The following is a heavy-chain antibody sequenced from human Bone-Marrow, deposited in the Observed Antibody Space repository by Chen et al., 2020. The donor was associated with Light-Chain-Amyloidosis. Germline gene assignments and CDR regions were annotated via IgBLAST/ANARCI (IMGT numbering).Heavy chain of an antibody. CDR2: ISGSGGSR. J-gene: IGHJ3*02. CDR3: AKDISYDDILPGYPADAFDI. CDR1: FSSYA. V-gene: IGHV3-23*01. Sequence: FSSYAMSWVRQAPGKGLEWVSTISGSGGSRYYGDSVKGRLNISRDNSKNALFLQMNSLRAEDTAVYYCAKDISYDDILPGYPADAFDIWGQGTMVTVSS. D-gene: IGHD3-9*01.